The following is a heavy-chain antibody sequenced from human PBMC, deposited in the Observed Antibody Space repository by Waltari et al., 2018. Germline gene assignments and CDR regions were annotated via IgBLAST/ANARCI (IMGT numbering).Heavy chain of an antibody. CDR3: ARSYGGEAFDI. V-gene: IGHV3-30-3*01. D-gene: IGHD2-21*01. J-gene: IGHJ3*02. CDR1: GFLFGTYT. CDR2: ISYDGDSK. Sequence: QGQLVESGGGVVQPGKSLSLSCAASGFLFGTYTMYWVRQAPGKGLEGVSTISYDGDSKYYADSVKGRFTVSRDNSKNTLHVQMNGLRPEDSGLYYCARSYGGEAFDIWGLGTKVIVSS.